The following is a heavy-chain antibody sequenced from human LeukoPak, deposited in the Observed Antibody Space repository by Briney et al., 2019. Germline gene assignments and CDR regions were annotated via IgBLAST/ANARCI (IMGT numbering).Heavy chain of an antibody. V-gene: IGHV4-59*01. CDR3: ARDRLQLQS. CDR2: ICYTGNT. Sequence: SETLSLTCTVSGGSISNYYWNWIRQPPGKGLKWIGYICYTGNTNYNPSLKSRVTISVDTSKNQFSLKLSSVTAADTAVYYCARDRLQLQSWGQGTLVTVSS. J-gene: IGHJ5*02. D-gene: IGHD1-1*01. CDR1: GGSISNYY.